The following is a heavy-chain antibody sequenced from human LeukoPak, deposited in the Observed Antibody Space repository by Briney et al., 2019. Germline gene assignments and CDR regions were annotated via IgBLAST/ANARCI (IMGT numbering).Heavy chain of an antibody. Sequence: GGSPRLSCAASGFTFSRYWMHWVRQAPGKGLVWVSRINSDGSSTNYADSVKGRFTISRDNAKNTLYLLMNSLRVEDTAVYYCASSSGGFNWFDPWGQGTLVTVSS. V-gene: IGHV3-74*01. D-gene: IGHD6-19*01. CDR3: ASSSGGFNWFDP. J-gene: IGHJ5*02. CDR2: INSDGSST. CDR1: GFTFSRYW.